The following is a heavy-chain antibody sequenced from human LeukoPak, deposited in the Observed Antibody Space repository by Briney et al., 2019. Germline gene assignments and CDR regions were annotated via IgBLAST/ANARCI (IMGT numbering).Heavy chain of an antibody. CDR1: GFTFSSYA. V-gene: IGHV3-30*04. D-gene: IGHD6-6*01. Sequence: PGGSLRLSCAASGFTFSSYAMHWVGQPPGKGLEWVAVISYDGSNKYYADSVKGRFTISRDNSKNTLYLQMNSLRAEDTAVYYCAREEYSSSLGAFDIWGQGTMVAVSS. J-gene: IGHJ3*02. CDR3: AREEYSSSLGAFDI. CDR2: ISYDGSNK.